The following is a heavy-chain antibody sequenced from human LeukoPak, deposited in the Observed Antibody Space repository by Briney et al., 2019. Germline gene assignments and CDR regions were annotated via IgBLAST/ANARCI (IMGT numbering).Heavy chain of an antibody. Sequence: PGGSLRLSCAASGFTFSSYAMSWVRQAPGKGLEWVSVISGSGGSTYYADSVKGRFTISRDNSKNTLYLQMNSLRAEDTAVYYCAKYSSSWYYPDYWGQGTLVTVSS. CDR3: AKYSSSWYYPDY. CDR2: ISGSGGST. J-gene: IGHJ4*02. D-gene: IGHD6-13*01. CDR1: GFTFSSYA. V-gene: IGHV3-23*01.